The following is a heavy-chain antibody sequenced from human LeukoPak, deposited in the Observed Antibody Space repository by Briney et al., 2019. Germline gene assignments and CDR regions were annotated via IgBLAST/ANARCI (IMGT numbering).Heavy chain of an antibody. V-gene: IGHV3-23*01. CDR1: GFTFSSYA. J-gene: IGHJ4*02. CDR3: AKSGYRSTWLFDY. D-gene: IGHD6-13*01. Sequence: GGSLRLSCAASGFTFSSYAMSWVRQAPGKGLEWVSTIGGSGGSTCYADSVKGRFTISRDNSKNTLYLQMNTLRAEDTAVYYCAKSGYRSTWLFDYWGQGTLVTVSS. CDR2: IGGSGGST.